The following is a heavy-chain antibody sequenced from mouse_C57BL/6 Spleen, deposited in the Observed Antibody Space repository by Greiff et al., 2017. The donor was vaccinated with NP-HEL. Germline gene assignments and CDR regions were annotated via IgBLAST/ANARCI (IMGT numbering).Heavy chain of an antibody. J-gene: IGHJ4*01. D-gene: IGHD2-4*01. CDR2: IYPGDGDT. CDR1: GYAFSSSW. CDR3: ARGDYDRSYAMDY. Sequence: VQLQQSGPELVKPGASVKISCKASGYAFSSSWMNWVKQRPGKGLEWIGRIYPGDGDTNYNGKFKGKATLTADKSSSTAYMQLSSLTSEDSAVYVCARGDYDRSYAMDYWGQGTSVTVSA. V-gene: IGHV1-82*01.